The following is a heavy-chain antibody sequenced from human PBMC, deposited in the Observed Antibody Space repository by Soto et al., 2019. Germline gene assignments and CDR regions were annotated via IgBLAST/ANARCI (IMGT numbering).Heavy chain of an antibody. CDR1: GGTFSSYA. J-gene: IGHJ6*02. CDR3: AREFFGVVFYYYYGMDV. D-gene: IGHD3-3*01. CDR2: IIPIFGTA. Sequence: GASVKVSCKASGGTFSSYAISWVRQAPGQGLEWMGGIIPIFGTANYAQKFQGRVTITADESTSTAYMELSSLRSEDTAVYYCAREFFGVVFYYYYGMDVWGQGTTVTVSS. V-gene: IGHV1-69*13.